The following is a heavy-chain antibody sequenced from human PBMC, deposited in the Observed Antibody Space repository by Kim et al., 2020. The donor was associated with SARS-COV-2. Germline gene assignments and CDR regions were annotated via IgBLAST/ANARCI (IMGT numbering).Heavy chain of an antibody. CDR2: ISSSGSTI. V-gene: IGHV3-11*04. CDR3: AREGVSSSWYYYYGMDV. J-gene: IGHJ6*02. Sequence: GGSLRLSCAASGFTFSDYYMSWIRQAPGKGLEWVSYISSSGSTIYYADSMKGRFTISRDNAKNSLYLQMNSLRAEDTAVYYCAREGVSSSWYYYYGMDVWGQGTTVTVSS. D-gene: IGHD6-13*01. CDR1: GFTFSDYY.